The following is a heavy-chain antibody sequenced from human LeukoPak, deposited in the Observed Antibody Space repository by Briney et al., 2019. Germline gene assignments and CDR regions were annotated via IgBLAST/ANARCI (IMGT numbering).Heavy chain of an antibody. Sequence: GGSLRLSCAASGFTFSSYTMSWVRQAPGKGLEWVSAISSSGGSTYYADSVKGRFTISRDNSKNTLYLHMNSLRAEDSAVYYCAKEGSNWNAEFFDYWGRGTLVTVSS. CDR3: AKEGSNWNAEFFDY. CDR1: GFTFSSYT. V-gene: IGHV3-23*01. D-gene: IGHD1-1*01. J-gene: IGHJ4*02. CDR2: ISSSGGST.